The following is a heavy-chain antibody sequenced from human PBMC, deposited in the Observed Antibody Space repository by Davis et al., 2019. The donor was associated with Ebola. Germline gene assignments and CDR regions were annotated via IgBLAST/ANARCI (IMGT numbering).Heavy chain of an antibody. V-gene: IGHV1-18*01. CDR1: GGTFSSYA. CDR3: ARDPPSYGMDV. CDR2: ISAYNGNT. J-gene: IGHJ6*02. Sequence: AASVKVSCKASGGTFSSYAISWVRQAPGQGLEWMGWISAYNGNTNYAQKLQGRVTMTTDTSTSTAYMELRSLRSDDTAVYYCARDPPSYGMDVWGQGTTVTVSS.